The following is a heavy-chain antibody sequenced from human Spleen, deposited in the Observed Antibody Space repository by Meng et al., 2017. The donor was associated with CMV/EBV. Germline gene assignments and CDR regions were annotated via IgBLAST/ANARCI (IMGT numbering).Heavy chain of an antibody. CDR2: ITGSGDTT. J-gene: IGHJ4*02. CDR3: AKVGERGTNGVYPFDS. Sequence: GESLKISCAASGFTFSNYAMSWVRQAPGKGLGWVSAITGSGDTTWYIDAVRGRFTISRDNSKNTLFVQMNSLGAEDTAVYYCAKVGERGTNGVYPFDSWGQGTLVTVSS. CDR1: GFTFSNYA. V-gene: IGHV3-23*01. D-gene: IGHD2-8*01.